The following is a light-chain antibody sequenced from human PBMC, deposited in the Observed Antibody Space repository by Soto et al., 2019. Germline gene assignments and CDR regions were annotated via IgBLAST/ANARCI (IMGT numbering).Light chain of an antibody. V-gene: IGLV3-25*03. J-gene: IGLJ2*01. CDR3: QSADSSGTMEV. Sequence: SYELTQPPSVSVSPGQTARITCSGDALPKQYAYWYQQKPGQAPVLVIYQDSERPSGIPERFSGSSSGTTVTLTISGVQADDEADYYCQSADSSGTMEVFGGGTKLTVL. CDR2: QDS. CDR1: ALPKQY.